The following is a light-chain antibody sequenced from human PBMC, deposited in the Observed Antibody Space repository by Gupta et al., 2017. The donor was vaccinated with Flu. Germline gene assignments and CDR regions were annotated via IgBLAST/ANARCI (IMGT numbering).Light chain of an antibody. Sequence: SYVLTQSPSVSVAPGQTARITCGGKNIGSKSVHWCQQRPGQAPVLVVYDNTDRLSGVPERFSGSNSGKTATLTTSRVEAGDEADYYCQVWDSSSAQVVFGGGTKLTVL. J-gene: IGLJ2*01. CDR1: NIGSKS. V-gene: IGLV3-21*02. CDR3: QVWDSSSAQVV. CDR2: DNT.